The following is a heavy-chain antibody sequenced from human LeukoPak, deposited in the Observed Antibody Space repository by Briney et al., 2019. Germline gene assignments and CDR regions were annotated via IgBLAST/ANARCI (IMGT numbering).Heavy chain of an antibody. D-gene: IGHD3-10*01. CDR3: ARVEFGELSPYFDY. CDR2: INSDGSST. J-gene: IGHJ4*02. CDR1: GFTFSSYW. Sequence: GGSLRLSCAASGFTFSSYWMHWVRQAPGKGLVWVSRINSDGSSTSYADSVKGRFTISRDNAKSTLYLQMNSLRAEDTAVYYCARVEFGELSPYFDYWGQGTLVTVSS. V-gene: IGHV3-74*01.